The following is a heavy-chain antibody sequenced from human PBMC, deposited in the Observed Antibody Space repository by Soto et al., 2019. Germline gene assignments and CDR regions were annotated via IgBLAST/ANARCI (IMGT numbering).Heavy chain of an antibody. CDR1: GDGVSSNSAV. Sequence: QTLSLTWANSGDGVSSNSAVCNWIRQSPSRGLEWLGRTYFRSKWFSDYAVSLKSRITINPDTSKNQFSLQLNSVTPEDTAVYYCGRESMAGWVDYWGQGALVTVSS. V-gene: IGHV6-1*01. J-gene: IGHJ4*02. CDR2: TYFRSKWFS. D-gene: IGHD6-19*01. CDR3: GRESMAGWVDY.